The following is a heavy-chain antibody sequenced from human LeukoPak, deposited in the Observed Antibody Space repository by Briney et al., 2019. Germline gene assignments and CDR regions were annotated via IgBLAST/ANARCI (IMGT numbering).Heavy chain of an antibody. CDR1: GFTFSSYW. V-gene: IGHV3-7*01. J-gene: IGHJ6*03. CDR3: ARAGYYDSSGYYTLHYYYMDV. Sequence: GGSLRLSCAASGFTFSSYWMSWVRRAPGKGLEWVANIKQDGSEKYYVDSVKGRFTISRDNAKNSLYLQMNSLRAEDTAVYYCARAGYYDSSGYYTLHYYYMDVWGKGTTVTVSS. D-gene: IGHD3-22*01. CDR2: IKQDGSEK.